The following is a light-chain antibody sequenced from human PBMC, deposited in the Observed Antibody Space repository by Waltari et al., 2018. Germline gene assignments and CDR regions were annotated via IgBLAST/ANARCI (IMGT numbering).Light chain of an antibody. CDR1: QSLVYSDGNTY. CDR3: MHATHWPRT. CDR2: KVS. J-gene: IGKJ1*01. V-gene: IGKV2-30*01. Sequence: DVVMTQSPLSLPVTLGQPASISCRSSQSLVYSDGNTYLNWCQHRPGQSPRRLIHKVSYRDCGVPDRFSGSGSGTDFTLIISRVEAEDVGIYYCMHATHWPRTFGQGTKVEIK.